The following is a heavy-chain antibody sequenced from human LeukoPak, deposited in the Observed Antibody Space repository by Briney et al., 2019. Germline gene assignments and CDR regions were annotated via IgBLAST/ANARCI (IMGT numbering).Heavy chain of an antibody. D-gene: IGHD2-21*02. J-gene: IGHJ4*02. Sequence: ASVKVSCKTSGYTFATYFMHWVRQAPGQGLEWMGYIKPNSGVTNYAQKCLGRVTMSWDTSISTAYIELSGLTSDDTAIYYSARPTYCGSDCYFNFDYWGQGTLVTVSS. CDR1: GYTFATYF. CDR2: IKPNSGVT. V-gene: IGHV1-2*02. CDR3: ARPTYCGSDCYFNFDY.